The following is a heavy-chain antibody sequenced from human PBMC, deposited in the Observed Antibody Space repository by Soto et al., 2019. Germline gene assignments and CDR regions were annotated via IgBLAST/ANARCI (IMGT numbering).Heavy chain of an antibody. CDR1: GGSISPFY. D-gene: IGHD2-15*01. V-gene: IGHV4-59*01. CDR3: ARVGGVAARTFDY. Sequence: QVQLQEAGPGVVKPSETLSLTCTVSGGSISPFYWSWVRQPPGKGLEWIGYLYYSGNTNYNPSPKSRVTISGDASKNQVPLRLTSVSAADTAVYYCARVGGVAARTFDYWGQGTVVTVSS. J-gene: IGHJ4*02. CDR2: LYYSGNT.